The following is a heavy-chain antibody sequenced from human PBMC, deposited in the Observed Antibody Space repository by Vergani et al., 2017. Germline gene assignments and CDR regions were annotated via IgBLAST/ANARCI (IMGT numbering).Heavy chain of an antibody. CDR3: ARDQKELRVYAFDI. V-gene: IGHV1-46*01. Sequence: QVQLVQSGAEVKKPGASVKVSCKASGYTFTSYYMHWVRQAPGQGREWMGIINTSGGSTSYAQKFQGRVTMPRDTSTSTVYMELSSLRSEDTAVYYCARDQKELRVYAFDIWGQGTMVTVSS. J-gene: IGHJ3*02. CDR1: GYTFTSYY. D-gene: IGHD1-7*01. CDR2: INTSGGST.